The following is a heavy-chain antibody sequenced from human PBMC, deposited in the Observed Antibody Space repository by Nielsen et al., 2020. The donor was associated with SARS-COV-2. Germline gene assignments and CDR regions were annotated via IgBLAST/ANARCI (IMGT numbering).Heavy chain of an antibody. Sequence: SETLSLTCAISGDSVSTNSAAWNWIRQSPSRGLEWLGRTYYTSTSKWYNDYAVSVKSRITINPDTSKNQFSLQLSSVTPEDTAVYYRARDYFASGSYWSFDYWGQGTLVTVSS. CDR1: GDSVSTNSAA. D-gene: IGHD3-10*01. J-gene: IGHJ4*02. CDR2: TYYTSTSKWYN. V-gene: IGHV6-1*01. CDR3: ARDYFASGSYWSFDY.